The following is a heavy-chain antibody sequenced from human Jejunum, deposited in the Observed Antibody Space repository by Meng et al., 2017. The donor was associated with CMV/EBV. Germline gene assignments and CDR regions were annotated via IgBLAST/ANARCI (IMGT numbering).Heavy chain of an antibody. V-gene: IGHV3-11*01. Sequence: QVHLVESGGGLVKPGGSLRLSCAASGFSLSDSYMSWIRQAPGKGLEWVAPIARSGGTAIYYADSVKGRFTVSRDNAKDSLYLQMNSLTAEDTAIYYCAGPRSSYGGLFHYWGQGTLVTVSS. CDR3: AGPRSSYGGLFHY. D-gene: IGHD4-23*01. CDR2: IARSGGTAI. J-gene: IGHJ4*02. CDR1: GFSLSDSY.